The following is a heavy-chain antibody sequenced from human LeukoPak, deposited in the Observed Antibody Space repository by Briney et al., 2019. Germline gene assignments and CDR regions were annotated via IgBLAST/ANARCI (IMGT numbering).Heavy chain of an antibody. CDR2: IRYDGSNK. D-gene: IGHD2-15*01. Sequence: GGSLRLSCAASGFTFTEYGFHWVRQAPGRGLEWLTFIRYDGSNKYYADSVKGRFTISRDNSKNTLYLQMNSLRAEDTAVYYCARGREYCSGGGCYYYMDVWGKGTTVTISS. V-gene: IGHV3-30*02. J-gene: IGHJ6*03. CDR3: ARGREYCSGGGCYYYMDV. CDR1: GFTFTEYG.